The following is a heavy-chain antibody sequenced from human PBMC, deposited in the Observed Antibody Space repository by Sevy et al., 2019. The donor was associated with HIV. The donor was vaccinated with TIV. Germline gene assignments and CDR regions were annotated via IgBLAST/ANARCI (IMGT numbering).Heavy chain of an antibody. CDR1: GFTFSSYA. V-gene: IGHV3-23*01. CDR3: AKDARLWFGELSVFDY. J-gene: IGHJ4*02. Sequence: GGSLRLSCAASGFTFSSYAMSWVRQAPGKGLEWVSAISGSGGSTYYADSVKGRFTISRDNSKNTLYLQMNSLRAEDTAVYYCAKDARLWFGELSVFDYWGRGTLVTVSS. D-gene: IGHD3-10*01. CDR2: ISGSGGST.